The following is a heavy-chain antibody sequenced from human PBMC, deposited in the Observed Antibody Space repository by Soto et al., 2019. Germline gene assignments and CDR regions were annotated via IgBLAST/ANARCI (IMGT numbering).Heavy chain of an antibody. CDR2: TSNDERKI. CDR3: ARGRYSNDWYYYDY. V-gene: IGHV3-33*01. CDR1: GFTFSDYA. D-gene: IGHD6-19*01. Sequence: QVQLVESGGGVVQPGMSLSLSCAASGFTFSDYAMDWFRLAPGKGLEWVGLTSNDERKISYAVSVKGRFTTSRGNSEKTLYLQIYSLSAEDTAVYYGARGRYSNDWYYYDYWGQGTLVTVFS. J-gene: IGHJ4*01.